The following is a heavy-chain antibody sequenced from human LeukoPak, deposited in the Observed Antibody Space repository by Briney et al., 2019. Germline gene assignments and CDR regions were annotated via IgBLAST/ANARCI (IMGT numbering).Heavy chain of an antibody. CDR2: INPNSGGT. V-gene: IGHV1-2*02. CDR3: ARAPRLWLRVWFDP. J-gene: IGHJ5*02. CDR1: GYTFTGYY. Sequence: VASVKVSCKASGYTFTGYYMHWVRQAPGQGLEWMGWINPNSGGTNYAQKFQGRVTMTRDTSISTAYMELSRLRSDDTAVYYCARAPRLWLRVWFDPWGQGTLVTVSS. D-gene: IGHD2-21*01.